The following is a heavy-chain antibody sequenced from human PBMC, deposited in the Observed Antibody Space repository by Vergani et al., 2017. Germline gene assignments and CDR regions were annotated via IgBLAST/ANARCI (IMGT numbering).Heavy chain of an antibody. D-gene: IGHD4-17*01. CDR2: INHSGST. J-gene: IGHJ4*01. V-gene: IGHV4-34*01. CDR1: GGSFSGYY. Sequence: QVQLQQWGAGLLKPSETLSITCAVYGGSFSGYYWSWIRQPPGKGLEWIGEINHSGSTNYNPSLKSRATISVDTSKNQFSLKLSSVTASDTAVYYCARVGRDYGVPTTDYIYYWSQGTLVTVSS. CDR3: ARVGRDYGVPTTDYIYY.